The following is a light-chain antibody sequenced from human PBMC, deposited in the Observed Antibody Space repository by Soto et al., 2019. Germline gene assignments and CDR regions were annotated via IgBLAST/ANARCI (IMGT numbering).Light chain of an antibody. CDR1: QSVSSSY. CDR2: GAS. V-gene: IGKV3-20*01. CDR3: QHYGVSPPVT. Sequence: EIVLTQSPGTLSLSPGERATLTCRASQSVSSSYLAWYQQKPGLAPRLLIYGASSRATGIPDRFSGSGSGADFTLTISRLEPEDFAVYYCQHYGVSPPVTFGQGTKLEIK. J-gene: IGKJ2*01.